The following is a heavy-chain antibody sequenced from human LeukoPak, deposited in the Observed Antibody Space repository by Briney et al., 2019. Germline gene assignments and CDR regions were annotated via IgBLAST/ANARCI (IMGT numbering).Heavy chain of an antibody. V-gene: IGHV3-74*01. J-gene: IGHJ4*02. CDR1: GFTFSSYW. Sequence: GSLRLFCAASGFTFSSYWMHWVRQAPGKGLVWVSLINSDGSSTSYADSVKGRFTISRDNAKNTLYLQMNSLRAEDTAVYYCARANIVVVPAAMPVVYFDYWGQGTLVTVSS. D-gene: IGHD2-2*01. CDR2: INSDGSST. CDR3: ARANIVVVPAAMPVVYFDY.